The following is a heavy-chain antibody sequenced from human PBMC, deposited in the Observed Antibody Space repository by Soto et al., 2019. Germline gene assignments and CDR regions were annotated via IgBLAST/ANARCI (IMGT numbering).Heavy chain of an antibody. CDR2: IIPIFGTA. D-gene: IGHD3-3*01. V-gene: IGHV1-69*12. CDR3: ASAAHITIFGVVKYYYYYGMDV. Sequence: QVQLVQSGAEVKKPGSSVKVSCKASGGTFSSYAISWVRQAPGQGLEWMGGIIPIFGTANYAQKFQGRVTITADESTSTAYMELSSLRSEDTAVYYCASAAHITIFGVVKYYYYYGMDVWGQGTTVTVSS. CDR1: GGTFSSYA. J-gene: IGHJ6*02.